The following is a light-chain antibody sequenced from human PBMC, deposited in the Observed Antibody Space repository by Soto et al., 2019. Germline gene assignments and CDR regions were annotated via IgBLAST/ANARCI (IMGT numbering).Light chain of an antibody. V-gene: IGLV1-51*01. Sequence: QSVLTQPPSVSAAPGQKVTISCSGSSSNIGHNYVCWYQHLPGTAPKLLIFDNDKRPSGIPDRFSGSKSGTSATLGITGLQAGDEADYYCGTWDSSLSVGLFGGATKLTVL. CDR1: SSNIGHNY. J-gene: IGLJ2*01. CDR3: GTWDSSLSVGL. CDR2: DND.